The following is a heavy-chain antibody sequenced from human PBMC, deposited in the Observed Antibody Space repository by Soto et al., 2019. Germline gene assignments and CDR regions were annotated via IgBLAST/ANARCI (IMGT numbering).Heavy chain of an antibody. CDR3: AHRLAATGLFDY. Sequence: QITLKESGPTLVKPTQTLTLTCTFSGFSLSTSGVGVGWIRQPPGKALEWLALIYWDDDKRYSPSLKSRLTIXKXTSKNQVVLTMTNMDPVDTATYYCAHRLAATGLFDYWGQGTLVPVSS. V-gene: IGHV2-5*02. CDR1: GFSLSTSGVG. CDR2: IYWDDDK. J-gene: IGHJ4*02. D-gene: IGHD6-13*01.